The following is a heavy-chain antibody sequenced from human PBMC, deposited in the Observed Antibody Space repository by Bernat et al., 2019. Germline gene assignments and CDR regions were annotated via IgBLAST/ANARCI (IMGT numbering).Heavy chain of an antibody. V-gene: IGHV1-69*06. J-gene: IGHJ4*02. CDR2: IIPIFGTA. CDR1: GGTFSSYA. D-gene: IGHD3-10*01. Sequence: QVQLVQSGAEVKKPGSSVKVSCKASGGTFSSYAISWVRQAPGQGLEWMGGIIPIFGTANYAQKFQGRVTITADKSTSTAYMELSSLRSEDTAVYYCARVTMVRGVMVFPHFDYWGQGTLVTVSS. CDR3: ARVTMVRGVMVFPHFDY.